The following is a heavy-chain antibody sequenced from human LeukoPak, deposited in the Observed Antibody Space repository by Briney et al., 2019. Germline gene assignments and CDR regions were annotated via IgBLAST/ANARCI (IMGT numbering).Heavy chain of an antibody. CDR2: IYYSGST. D-gene: IGHD3-10*01. CDR3: ARLTMVRGAYYFDY. J-gene: IGHJ4*02. CDR1: GGSISSDY. Sequence: SETLSLTCTVSGGSISSDYWSWIRQPPGKGLEWIGSIYYSGSTYYNPSLKSRVTISVDTSKNQFSLKLSSVTAADTAVYYCARLTMVRGAYYFDYWGQGTLVTVSS. V-gene: IGHV4-59*05.